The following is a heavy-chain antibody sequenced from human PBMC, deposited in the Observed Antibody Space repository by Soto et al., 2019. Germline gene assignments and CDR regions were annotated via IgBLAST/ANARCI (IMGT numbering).Heavy chain of an antibody. CDR3: GASYFYDSSGHYAAVKPLDY. CDR1: GFTFTSHG. V-gene: IGHV3-30*03. J-gene: IGHJ4*02. CDR2: ISYDGSKT. D-gene: IGHD3-22*01. Sequence: GGSLRLSCAASGFTFTSHGMHWVRQAPGNGLEWVAVISYDGSKTYFADSVKGRFTISRDNSRNTLYLQMNSLRYEAAVIYHCGASYFYDSSGHYAAVKPLDYWGQGTLVIVPS.